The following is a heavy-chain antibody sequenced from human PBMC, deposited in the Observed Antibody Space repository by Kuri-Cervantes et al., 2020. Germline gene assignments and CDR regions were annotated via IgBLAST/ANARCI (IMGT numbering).Heavy chain of an antibody. CDR3: ARPQRYHVGATSPIYFDY. J-gene: IGHJ4*02. Sequence: GGSLRLSCAASGFTFSSYGMHWVRQAPGKGLEWVAVIWYDGSNKYYADSAKGRFTISRDNAKNSLYLQMNSLGDGDTAVYYCARPQRYHVGATSPIYFDYWGQGTLVTVSS. CDR1: GFTFSSYG. CDR2: IWYDGSNK. D-gene: IGHD1-26*01. V-gene: IGHV3-33*01.